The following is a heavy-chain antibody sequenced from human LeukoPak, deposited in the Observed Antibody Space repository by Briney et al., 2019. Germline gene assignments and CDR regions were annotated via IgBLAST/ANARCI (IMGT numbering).Heavy chain of an antibody. CDR2: ISGSIDNGDNT. V-gene: IGHV3-23*01. CDR3: AKVARFSEWAEDGYYIDQ. D-gene: IGHD3-3*01. Sequence: PGGSLRLSCAASGFTFSTYAMSWVRQAPGKGLEWVSAISGSIDNGDNTYYADSVKGQFTISRDNSKNTLYLQMNSLRAEDAAVYFCAKVARFSEWAEDGYYIDQWGQGTLVTVSS. CDR1: GFTFSTYA. J-gene: IGHJ4*02.